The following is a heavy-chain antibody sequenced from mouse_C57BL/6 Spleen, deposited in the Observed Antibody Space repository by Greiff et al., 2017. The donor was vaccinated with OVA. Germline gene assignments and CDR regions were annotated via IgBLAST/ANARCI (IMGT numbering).Heavy chain of an antibody. J-gene: IGHJ2*01. Sequence: QVHVKQPGAELVKPGASVKLSCKASGYTFTSYWMHWVKQRPGQGLEWIGMIHPNSGSTNYNEKFKSKATLTVDKSSSTAYMQLSSLTSEDSAVYYCASQLTGDYWGQGTTLTVSS. CDR1: GYTFTSYW. V-gene: IGHV1-64*01. D-gene: IGHD4-1*01. CDR2: IHPNSGST. CDR3: ASQLTGDY.